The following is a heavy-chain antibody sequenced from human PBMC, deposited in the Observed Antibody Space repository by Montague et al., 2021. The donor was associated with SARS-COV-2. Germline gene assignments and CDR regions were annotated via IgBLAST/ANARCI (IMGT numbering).Heavy chain of an antibody. J-gene: IGHJ6*02. CDR2: ISYGGST. CDR1: GVAVLRCY. Sequence: SETLSLTCTVSGVAVLRCYWDGIRHPPQRGLQCIWCISYGGSTNYNPSLKSRVTISVDTSKNHFTLRLSSVTAADTAVYYCANFRRTQLLFGTLYYGRDVWGQGTTVNVS. V-gene: IGHV4-59*02. CDR3: ANFRRTQLLFGTLYYGRDV. D-gene: IGHD2-2*01.